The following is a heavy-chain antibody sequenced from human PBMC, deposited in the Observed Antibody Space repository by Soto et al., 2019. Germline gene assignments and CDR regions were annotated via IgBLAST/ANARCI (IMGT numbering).Heavy chain of an antibody. CDR1: GFTFSSYG. Sequence: GGSLRLSCAASGFTFSSYGMHWVRQAPGKGLEWVAVIWYDGSNKYYADSVKGRFTISRDNSKNTLYLQMNSLRAEDTAVYYCARVKRNSLYDRGYYYGMDVWGQGTTVTVSS. CDR2: IWYDGSNK. J-gene: IGHJ6*02. D-gene: IGHD3-10*02. CDR3: ARVKRNSLYDRGYYYGMDV. V-gene: IGHV3-33*01.